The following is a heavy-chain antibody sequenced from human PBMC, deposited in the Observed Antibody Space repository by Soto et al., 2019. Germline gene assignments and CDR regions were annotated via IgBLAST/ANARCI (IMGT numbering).Heavy chain of an antibody. CDR2: IKPDGSAK. J-gene: IGHJ4*02. CDR1: GFTFNTFW. V-gene: IGHV3-7*01. CDR3: RIGHYADY. Sequence: VGSLRLSCAASGFTFNTFWMSWVRQAPGKGLEWVATIKPDGSAKDYVASVKGRFTISRDNAKNSLFLQMNSLRAEDTAVYYCRIGHYADYWTQGTLVTAPQ.